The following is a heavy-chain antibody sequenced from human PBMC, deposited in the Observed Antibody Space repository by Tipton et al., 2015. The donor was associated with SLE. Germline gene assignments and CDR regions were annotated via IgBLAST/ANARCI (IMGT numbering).Heavy chain of an antibody. D-gene: IGHD1-26*01. CDR3: AKCSGSRELRGNDY. Sequence: SLRLSCAASGFTFSSYAMHWVRQAPGKGLEWVAVISYDGSNKYYADSVKGRFTISRDNSKNTLYLQMNSLRAEDTAVYYCAKCSGSRELRGNDYWGQGTLVTVSS. CDR2: ISYDGSNK. J-gene: IGHJ4*02. CDR1: GFTFSSYA. V-gene: IGHV3-30-3*02.